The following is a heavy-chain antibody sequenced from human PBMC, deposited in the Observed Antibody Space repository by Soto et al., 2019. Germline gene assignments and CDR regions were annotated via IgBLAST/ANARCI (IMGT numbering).Heavy chain of an antibody. CDR2: INPNSGGT. CDR3: ARVTRVWEQTYYYHMDL. D-gene: IGHD1-26*01. Sequence: GSVKVSCKSSVYTFTSYYMHWVRRPPGQGLEWMGWINPNSGGTNYAQKFQGWVTMPRDTSISTAYMELSRLRSDDTAVYYCARVTRVWEQTYYYHMDLSGQANTVPVS. CDR1: VYTFTSYY. V-gene: IGHV1-2*04. J-gene: IGHJ6*02.